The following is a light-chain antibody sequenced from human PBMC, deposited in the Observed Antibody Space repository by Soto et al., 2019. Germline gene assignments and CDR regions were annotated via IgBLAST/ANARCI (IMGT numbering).Light chain of an antibody. CDR3: QSYDSSLSGSRV. J-gene: IGLJ1*01. CDR2: ANT. V-gene: IGLV1-40*01. Sequence: QSALTQPRSVSGSPGQSVTISCTGSSSNIGAGYDVHWYQQLPGTAPKLLIYANTNRPSGVPDRFSGSKSGTSASLAITGLQAEDEADYYCQSYDSSLSGSRVFGTGTKVTVL. CDR1: SSNIGAGYD.